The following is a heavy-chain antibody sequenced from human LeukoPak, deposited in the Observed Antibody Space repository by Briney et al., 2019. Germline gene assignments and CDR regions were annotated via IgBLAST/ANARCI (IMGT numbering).Heavy chain of an antibody. CDR2: IYYSGST. Sequence: SETLSLTCTASGGSISSSSYYWGWIRQPPGKGLEWIGSIYYSGSTYYNPSLKSRVTISVDTSKNQFSLKLSSVTAADTAVYYCARLDIAVAVHFDYWGQGTLVTVSS. CDR1: GGSISSSSYY. D-gene: IGHD6-19*01. V-gene: IGHV4-39*01. CDR3: ARLDIAVAVHFDY. J-gene: IGHJ4*02.